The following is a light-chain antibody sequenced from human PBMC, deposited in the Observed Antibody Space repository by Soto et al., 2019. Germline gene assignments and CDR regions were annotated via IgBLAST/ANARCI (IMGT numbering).Light chain of an antibody. Sequence: DIVMTQSPDSLDVSLGERATINCKSSQSVLYSSNNKNFLAWYQQKPGQPPKLLIYWASTRESGVPDRFSGSGSVTDFTLTISSLQAEDVAVYYCQQYYSTPQSCGQGPKVEIK. CDR2: WAS. CDR1: QSVLYSSNNKNF. J-gene: IGKJ1*01. CDR3: QQYYSTPQS. V-gene: IGKV4-1*01.